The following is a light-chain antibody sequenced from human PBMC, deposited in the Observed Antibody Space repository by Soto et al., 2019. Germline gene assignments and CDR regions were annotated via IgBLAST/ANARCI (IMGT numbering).Light chain of an antibody. CDR3: QKAKSFPVT. V-gene: IGKV1-12*01. Sequence: DIQMTQSPSSWSASVGDRVIITCRASLTITSWVAWYQQVPGKAPRLLIYDASILQTGVPSRFSGSGSGTDFTLTINSLQPEDFATYYCQKAKSFPVTCGQGTRREIK. CDR2: DAS. CDR1: LTITSW. J-gene: IGKJ5*01.